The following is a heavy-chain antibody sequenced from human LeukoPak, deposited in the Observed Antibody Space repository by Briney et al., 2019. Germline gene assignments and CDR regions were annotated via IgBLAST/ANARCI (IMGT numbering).Heavy chain of an antibody. CDR3: AKDYYDSSGYYRSEYFHH. D-gene: IGHD3-22*01. Sequence: GGSLRLSCAASGFTFSSFAMGWVRQAPGKGLEWVSAISGSGGSTYYADSVKGRVTISRDNSKNTLYLQMNSLRAEDTALYYCAKDYYDSSGYYRSEYFHHWGQGTLVTVSS. V-gene: IGHV3-23*01. CDR2: ISGSGGST. CDR1: GFTFSSFA. J-gene: IGHJ1*01.